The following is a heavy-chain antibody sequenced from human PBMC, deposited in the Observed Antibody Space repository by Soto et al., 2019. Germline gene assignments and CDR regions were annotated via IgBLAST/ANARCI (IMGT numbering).Heavy chain of an antibody. CDR2: ILNDASGH. CDR1: GFTFSRHG. V-gene: IGHV3-33*01. J-gene: IGHJ4*02. CDR3: ARDDDYPDNGFDY. Sequence: QVQFVESGGGVVQPGTSLGLSCAASGFTFSRHGMHWVRQTPGKWLEWLAVILNDASGHWYADSVKGRFTISRDNFENTLYLQMNGLRLEDTAMYYCARDDDYPDNGFDYWGQGTLVTVSS. D-gene: IGHD4-17*01.